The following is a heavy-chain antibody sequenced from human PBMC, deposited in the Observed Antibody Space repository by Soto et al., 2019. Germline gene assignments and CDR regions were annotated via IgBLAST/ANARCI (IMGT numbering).Heavy chain of an antibody. CDR1: GDSVSSNSAA. CDR2: TYYRSKWYN. D-gene: IGHD3-10*01. CDR3: AREAPEPTICPLRGFDP. J-gene: IGHJ5*02. Sequence: SQTLSLTCAISGDSVSSNSAAWNWIRQSPSRGLEWLGRTYYRSKWYNDYAVSVKSRITINPDTSKNQFSLQLNSVTPEDTAVYYCAREAPEPTICPLRGFDPWGQGTLVTVSS. V-gene: IGHV6-1*01.